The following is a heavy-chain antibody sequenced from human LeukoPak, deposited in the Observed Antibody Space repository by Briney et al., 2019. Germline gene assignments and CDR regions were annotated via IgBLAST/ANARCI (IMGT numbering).Heavy chain of an antibody. CDR2: ISAYNGNT. CDR3: ARDLSGSYYHNYYGMDG. D-gene: IGHD1-26*01. CDR1: GYTFTSYG. J-gene: IGHJ6*02. Sequence: ASVKVSCKASGYTFTSYGISWVRQAPGQGLEWMGWISAYNGNTNYAQKLQGRVTMTTDTSTSTAYMELRSLRSDDTAVYYCARDLSGSYYHNYYGMDGWGQGTTVTVSS. V-gene: IGHV1-18*01.